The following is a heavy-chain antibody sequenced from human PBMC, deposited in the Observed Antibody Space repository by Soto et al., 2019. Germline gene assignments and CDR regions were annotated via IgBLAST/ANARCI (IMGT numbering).Heavy chain of an antibody. CDR3: ARDSGRDGWIPRNYYYYYMDV. J-gene: IGHJ6*03. CDR2: ISAYNGNT. D-gene: IGHD5-12*01. V-gene: IGHV1-18*01. Sequence: ASVKVSCKASGYTFTSYGISWVRQAPGQGLEWMGWISAYNGNTNYAQKLQGRVTMTTDTSTSTAYMELRSLRSDDTAVYYCARDSGRDGWIPRNYYYYYMDVWGKGTTVTVSS. CDR1: GYTFTSYG.